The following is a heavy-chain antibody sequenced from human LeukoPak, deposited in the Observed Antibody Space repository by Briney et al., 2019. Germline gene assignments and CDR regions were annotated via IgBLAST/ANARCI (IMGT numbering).Heavy chain of an antibody. V-gene: IGHV4-31*03. J-gene: IGHJ4*02. CDR2: VFHSGST. Sequence: SETLSLTCTVSGGSISSDDYSWSWIRQHPGKGLEWIGYVFHSGSTYYNPSLKSRVTMSVDTSKNQFSLTLSSVTAADTAVYYCARGPGIVAAATLDYWGQGTLVTVSS. D-gene: IGHD1-26*01. CDR1: GGSISSDDYS. CDR3: ARGPGIVAAATLDY.